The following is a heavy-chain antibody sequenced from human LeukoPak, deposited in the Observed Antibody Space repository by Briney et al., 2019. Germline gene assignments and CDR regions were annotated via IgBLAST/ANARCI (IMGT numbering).Heavy chain of an antibody. CDR3: ARDRDYCSSTSCYSDAFDI. J-gene: IGHJ3*02. CDR1: GFPFSSYS. CDR2: ISSSGSTI. D-gene: IGHD2-2*01. V-gene: IGHV3-48*02. Sequence: PPGGSLRLSCAPSGFPFSSYSMNWVRQAPGKGLEWVSYISSSGSTIYYADSVKGRFTISRDNDKNSLYLQMNSLTDEDTAVYYCARDRDYCSSTSCYSDAFDIWGQGTMVTVSS.